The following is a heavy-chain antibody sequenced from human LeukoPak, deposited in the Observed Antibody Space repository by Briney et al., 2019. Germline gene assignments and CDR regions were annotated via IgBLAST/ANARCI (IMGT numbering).Heavy chain of an antibody. V-gene: IGHV1-2*02. CDR3: ARALTGELYYFDY. J-gene: IGHJ4*02. CDR1: GFTLTADY. D-gene: IGHD7-27*01. Sequence: ASMKVSCKASGFTLTADYMHWVRQAPGQGLEWMGWINPNSGDTHYAQKFQGRVTMTIPWSISTAYMELRRLRSVDTSLYYCARALTGELYYFDYWGQGTLVTVSS. CDR2: INPNSGDT.